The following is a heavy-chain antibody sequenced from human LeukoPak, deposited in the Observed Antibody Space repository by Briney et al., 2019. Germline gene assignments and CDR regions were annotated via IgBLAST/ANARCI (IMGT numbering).Heavy chain of an antibody. CDR1: GGSISSGSYY. J-gene: IGHJ3*02. CDR3: ARWLEGYYDSSGYYVDAFDI. V-gene: IGHV4-61*02. CDR2: IYTSGST. Sequence: SETLSLTCTVSGGSISSGSYYWRWIRKPAGKGLEGIARIYTSGSTNYNPSLKSRVTISVDTSKTQFSLKLSSVTAADTAVYYCARWLEGYYDSSGYYVDAFDIWGQGTMVTVSS. D-gene: IGHD3-22*01.